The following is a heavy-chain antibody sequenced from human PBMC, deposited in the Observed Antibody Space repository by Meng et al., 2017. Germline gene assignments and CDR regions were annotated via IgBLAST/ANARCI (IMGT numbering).Heavy chain of an antibody. Sequence: VQIVQAGGELNEAGSPVKATYKPHGATFSSYTISWVRKAPGQGLEWMGRIIPILGIANYAQKFQGRVTITADKSTNTAYMELSSLRSEDTAVYYCARVRNYDSSGYVGPFDYWGQGTLVTVSS. CDR3: ARVRNYDSSGYVGPFDY. CDR2: IIPILGIA. J-gene: IGHJ4*02. CDR1: GATFSSYT. D-gene: IGHD3-22*01. V-gene: IGHV1-69*02.